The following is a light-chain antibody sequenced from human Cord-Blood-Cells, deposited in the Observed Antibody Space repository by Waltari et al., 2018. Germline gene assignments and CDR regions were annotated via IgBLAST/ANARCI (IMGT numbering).Light chain of an antibody. CDR1: QSISSW. CDR3: QQYNSYSPT. J-gene: IGKJ1*01. V-gene: IGKV1-5*01. CDR2: DAS. Sequence: DIQMTQSPSTLSASLGDRVTITCRASQSISSWLAWYLQKPGKAPKLLIYDASSLESGVPSRFSGSGSGTEFTLTISSLQPDDFATYYCQQYNSYSPTFGQGTKGEIK.